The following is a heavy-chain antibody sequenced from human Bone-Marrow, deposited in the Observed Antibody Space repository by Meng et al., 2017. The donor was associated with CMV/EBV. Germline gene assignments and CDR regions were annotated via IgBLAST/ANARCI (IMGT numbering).Heavy chain of an antibody. CDR2: IYYSGST. J-gene: IGHJ6*02. Sequence: SEPLSLTCPVSGGSISSDDYYWSWIRQPPGKGLEWIGYIYYSGSTYYSPSLKRRVTISVDTSKNQFSLKLSSMTAADTAVYYCARLTIPHGMDVWGQGTTVTVSS. D-gene: IGHD2-2*01. CDR3: ARLTIPHGMDV. V-gene: IGHV4-30-4*08. CDR1: GGSISSDDYY.